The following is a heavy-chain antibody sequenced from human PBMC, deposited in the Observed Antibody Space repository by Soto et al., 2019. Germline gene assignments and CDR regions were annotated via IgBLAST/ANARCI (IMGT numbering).Heavy chain of an antibody. V-gene: IGHV4-39*01. CDR2: IYYSGST. J-gene: IGHJ4*02. CDR1: GGSISSSSYY. D-gene: IGHD6-13*01. Sequence: SETLSLTCTVSGGSISSSSYYWGWIRQPPGKGLEWIGSIYYSGSTYYNPSLKSRVTISVDTSKNQFSLKLSSVTAADTAVYYCARHGVRQQLTPSFDYWGQGTLVTVSS. CDR3: ARHGVRQQLTPSFDY.